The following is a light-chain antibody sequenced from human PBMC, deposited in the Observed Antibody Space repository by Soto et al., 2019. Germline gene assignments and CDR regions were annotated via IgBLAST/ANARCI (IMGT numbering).Light chain of an antibody. J-gene: IGKJ2*01. V-gene: IGKV2-30*01. CDR1: QSPLYSDGNTY. CDR2: KVS. Sequence: DVVMTQSPLSLPVTLGQPASISCRSSQSPLYSDGNTYLSWFHQRPGQTPRRLIYKVSQRDSGVTDRFSGSGSGTDFTLQINRVEAEDLGVYYCMQGTYWPYTFGQGTKLEIK. CDR3: MQGTYWPYT.